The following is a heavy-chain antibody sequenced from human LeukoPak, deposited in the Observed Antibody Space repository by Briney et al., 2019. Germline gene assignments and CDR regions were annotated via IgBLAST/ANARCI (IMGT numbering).Heavy chain of an antibody. V-gene: IGHV1-8*01. D-gene: IGHD6-6*01. CDR1: GYTFTSYD. J-gene: IGHJ4*02. CDR2: MNPNSGNT. Sequence: STVKVSCKASGYTFTSYDINWVRQATGQGLEWMGWMNPNSGNTGYAQKFQGRVTMTRNTSISTAYMELSSLRSEDTAVYYCARGRGQLVRTGFDYWGQGTLVTVSS. CDR3: ARGRGQLVRTGFDY.